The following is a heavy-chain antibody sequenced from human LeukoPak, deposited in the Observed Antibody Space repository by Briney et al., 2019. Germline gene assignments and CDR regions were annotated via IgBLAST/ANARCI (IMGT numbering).Heavy chain of an antibody. D-gene: IGHD3-3*01. V-gene: IGHV3-23*01. J-gene: IGHJ4*02. Sequence: GGSLRLSCAASGFTFSRYAMNWVRQAPGKGLEWVSAISGSGGSTYYADSVKGRFTISRDNSKNTLYLQMNSLRAEDTAVYYCAKSEEATIFGVATWGQGTLVTVSS. CDR3: AKSEEATIFGVAT. CDR2: ISGSGGST. CDR1: GFTFSRYA.